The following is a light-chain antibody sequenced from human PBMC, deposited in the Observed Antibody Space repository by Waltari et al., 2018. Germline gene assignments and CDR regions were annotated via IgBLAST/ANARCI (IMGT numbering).Light chain of an antibody. V-gene: IGLV1-47*01. CDR1: NSNIGRNP. Sequence: QSVLPQPPSASGTPGQRVTLSCSGCNSNIGRNPVFWFQHRPGPAPKLLIYKNDQRPSGVPDRFSGSKSGTSASLAISGLRSEDEADYYCAGWDDSLSAWVFGGGTKLTVL. CDR2: KND. CDR3: AGWDDSLSAWV. J-gene: IGLJ3*02.